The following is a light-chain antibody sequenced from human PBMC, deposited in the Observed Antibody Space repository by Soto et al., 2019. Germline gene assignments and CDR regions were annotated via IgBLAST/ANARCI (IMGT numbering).Light chain of an antibody. CDR3: QVWDSSSDHVV. Sequence: SYELTQPPSVSGAPGKTARITCGGNNIGSKSVHWYQQKPGQAPVLVIYYDVDRPSGIPERFSGSNSGNTGTLNISRVEAGDEADCYCQVWDSSSDHVVFGGGTQLTLL. J-gene: IGLJ2*01. CDR2: YDV. CDR1: NIGSKS. V-gene: IGLV3-21*04.